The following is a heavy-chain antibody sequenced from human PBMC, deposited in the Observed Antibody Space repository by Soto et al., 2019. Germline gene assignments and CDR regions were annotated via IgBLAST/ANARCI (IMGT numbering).Heavy chain of an antibody. CDR1: GGSISSSSYY. CDR3: ARLGLPSYGRAAY. V-gene: IGHV4-39*01. D-gene: IGHD4-17*01. Sequence: QLQLQESGPGLVKPSETLSLTCTVSGGSISSSSYYWGWIRQPPGKGLQWIGNIHYVGSPYYNPSLKRRVTISVDTSKTRLSLRLSSVTAADTAVYYCARLGLPSYGRAAYWGQGTLVTVSS. CDR2: IHYVGSP. J-gene: IGHJ1*01.